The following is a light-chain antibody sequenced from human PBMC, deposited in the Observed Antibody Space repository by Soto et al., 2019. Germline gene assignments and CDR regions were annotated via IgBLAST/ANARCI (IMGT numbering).Light chain of an antibody. CDR2: WAS. J-gene: IGKJ4*01. CDR1: QSVLHSSNNKNY. Sequence: DIVMTQSPDSLAVSLGERATINCKSSQSVLHSSNNKNYLAWYQQKPGQPPKLLIYWASTRESGVPDRFSGSGSGTDFTLTISSLQAEDVAVYSCQQYYTSPLTFGRETKVEIK. CDR3: QQYYTSPLT. V-gene: IGKV4-1*01.